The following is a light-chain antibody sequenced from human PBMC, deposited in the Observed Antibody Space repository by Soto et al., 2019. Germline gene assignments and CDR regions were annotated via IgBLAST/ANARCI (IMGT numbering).Light chain of an antibody. CDR1: GGSIASNY. Sequence: NFMLTQPHSVSESPGKTVTISCTHSGGSIASNYVQWYQQRPGSAPTTVIYEDSQRPSGVPDRFSGSIESSSNSASLTISGLKTEDEADYYCQSYDSSNQVFGGGTKLTVL. V-gene: IGLV6-57*04. CDR2: EDS. CDR3: QSYDSSNQV. J-gene: IGLJ2*01.